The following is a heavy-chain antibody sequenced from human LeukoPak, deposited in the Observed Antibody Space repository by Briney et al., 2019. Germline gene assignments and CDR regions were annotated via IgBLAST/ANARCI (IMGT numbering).Heavy chain of an antibody. D-gene: IGHD4-17*01. CDR2: INHSGYT. V-gene: IGHV4-34*01. CDR1: GVSFNNYC. Sequence: SETLSLTRAVSGVSFNNYCWSWVRQTPGKGLEWIGEINHSGYTNDSPSLKSRVTLSIDTSRKQFSLNLRSVTVADTGIYYCTRMTTGHDYWGQGTLVTVSS. J-gene: IGHJ4*02. CDR3: TRMTTGHDY.